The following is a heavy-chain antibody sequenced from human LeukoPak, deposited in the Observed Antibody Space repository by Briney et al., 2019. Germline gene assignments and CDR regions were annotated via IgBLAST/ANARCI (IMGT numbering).Heavy chain of an antibody. CDR3: ARFSAVAGTDY. Sequence: GGSLRLSCAASGFTFDDYGMSWVRQAPGKGLEWVSGINWNGGSTGYADPVKGRLTISRDNAKNSLYLQMNSLRAEDTALYHCARFSAVAGTDYWGQGTQVTVSS. D-gene: IGHD6-19*01. CDR1: GFTFDDYG. V-gene: IGHV3-20*01. J-gene: IGHJ4*02. CDR2: INWNGGST.